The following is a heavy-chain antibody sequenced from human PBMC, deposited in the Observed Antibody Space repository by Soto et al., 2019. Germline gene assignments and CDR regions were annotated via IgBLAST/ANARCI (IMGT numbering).Heavy chain of an antibody. V-gene: IGHV3-66*01. J-gene: IGHJ4*02. CDR3: ARDPIFDTAMDDY. CDR1: GFTVSTNF. CDR2: IYSGGRT. D-gene: IGHD3-3*01. Sequence: GGSLRLSCAASGFTVSTNFMNWVRQAPGKGLEWVSVIYSGGRTFYADSVKGRFTISRDSSKNTMYLQMNNLRIEDTAVYYCARDPIFDTAMDDYWGQGTLVTVSS.